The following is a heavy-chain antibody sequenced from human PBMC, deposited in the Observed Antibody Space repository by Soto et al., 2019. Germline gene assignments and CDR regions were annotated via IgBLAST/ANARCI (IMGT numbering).Heavy chain of an antibody. D-gene: IGHD1-26*01. V-gene: IGHV3-23*01. CDR2: IIGSGGRT. CDR1: GFTFSSYA. Sequence: PGGSLSLSCAASGFTFSSYAMSWVRQAPGKGLEWVSAIIGSGGRTYYADFLMGRFTIPRDNSKNTLFLQMNSLRAEDTAVYYFAKEAFPKREYSRSYHDAFDIWGQGTMVTVSS. CDR3: AKEAFPKREYSRSYHDAFDI. J-gene: IGHJ3*02.